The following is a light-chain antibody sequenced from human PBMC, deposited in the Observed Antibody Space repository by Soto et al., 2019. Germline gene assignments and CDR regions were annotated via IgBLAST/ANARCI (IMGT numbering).Light chain of an antibody. CDR2: EVS. J-gene: IGLJ1*01. V-gene: IGLV2-8*01. CDR3: TSYAGSNNLD. Sequence: QSVLTQPPSASGSPGQSVTISCPGTSSNVGGYNYVSWYQQHPGKAPKLMIYEVSKRPSGVPDRFSGSKSGNTASLTVSVLQAADDADYYCTSYAGSNNLDFATGTQLAVL. CDR1: SSNVGGYNY.